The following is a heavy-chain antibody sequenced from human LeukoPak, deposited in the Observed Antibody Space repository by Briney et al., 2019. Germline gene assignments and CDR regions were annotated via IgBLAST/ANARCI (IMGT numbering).Heavy chain of an antibody. CDR1: GGSISSGGYS. Sequence: SETLSLTCAVSGGSISSGGYSWSWIRQPPGKGLEWIGSIYHSGSTYYNPSLKSRVTISVDTSKNQFSLKLSSVTAADTAVYYCARRPPPYDILTGHPYYYYGMDVWGQGTTVTVSS. D-gene: IGHD3-9*01. J-gene: IGHJ6*02. CDR3: ARRPPPYDILTGHPYYYYGMDV. CDR2: IYHSGST. V-gene: IGHV4-30-2*03.